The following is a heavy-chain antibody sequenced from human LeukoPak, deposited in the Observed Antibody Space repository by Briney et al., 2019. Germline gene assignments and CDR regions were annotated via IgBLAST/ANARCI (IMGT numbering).Heavy chain of an antibody. CDR2: IIPILGTA. D-gene: IGHD3-9*01. Sequence: ASVKVSCKASGGTFTSYAISWVRQAPGQGLEWMGGIIPILGTANYAQKFQGRVTITADESTSTAYMELSSLRSEDTAVYYCARAQQYYDILTGYSPFDYRGQGTLVTVSS. J-gene: IGHJ4*02. V-gene: IGHV1-69*13. CDR1: GGTFTSYA. CDR3: ARAQQYYDILTGYSPFDY.